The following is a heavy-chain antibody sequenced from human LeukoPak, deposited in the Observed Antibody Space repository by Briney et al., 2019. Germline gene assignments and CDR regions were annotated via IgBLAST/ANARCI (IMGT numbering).Heavy chain of an antibody. D-gene: IGHD3-22*01. J-gene: IGHJ4*02. Sequence: ASVKVSCKASGYTFTSYYMHWVRQAPGQGLEWMGGIIPIFGTANYAQKFQGRVTITADESTSTAYMELSSLRSEDTAVYYCATTDYYDSSAFDYWGQGTLVTVSS. CDR1: GYTFTSYY. CDR3: ATTDYYDSSAFDY. V-gene: IGHV1-69*13. CDR2: IIPIFGTA.